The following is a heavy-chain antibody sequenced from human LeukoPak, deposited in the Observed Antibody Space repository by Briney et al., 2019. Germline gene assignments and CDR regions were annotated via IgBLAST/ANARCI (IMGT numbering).Heavy chain of an antibody. D-gene: IGHD2-15*01. Sequence: PSETLSLTCAVSGGSINSGSYYWSWIRQPPGKGLEWIGYISYSGSTHYNPSLKSRVIISVDTSKNHFSLKLSSVTAADTAIYYCAREEAIVTFGIGRSAHNWFDPWGQGTLVTVS. J-gene: IGHJ5*02. CDR1: GGSINSGSYY. V-gene: IGHV4-30-4*01. CDR3: AREEAIVTFGIGRSAHNWFDP. CDR2: ISYSGST.